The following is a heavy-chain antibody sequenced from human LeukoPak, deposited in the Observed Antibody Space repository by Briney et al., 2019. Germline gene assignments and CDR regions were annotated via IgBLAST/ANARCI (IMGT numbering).Heavy chain of an antibody. D-gene: IGHD6-13*01. Sequence: PGGSLRLSCAASGFTFSDCYMSWIRQAPGMGLEWVSYISSSGSTIYYADSVKGRFTISRDNAKNSLYLQMNSLRAEDTAVYYCARGALAAAGTRWFDPWGQGTLVTVSS. J-gene: IGHJ5*02. CDR1: GFTFSDCY. V-gene: IGHV3-11*01. CDR2: ISSSGSTI. CDR3: ARGALAAAGTRWFDP.